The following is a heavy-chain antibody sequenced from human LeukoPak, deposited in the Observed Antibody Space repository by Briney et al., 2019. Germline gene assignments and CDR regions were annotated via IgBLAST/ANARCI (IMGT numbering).Heavy chain of an antibody. CDR2: IKQDGNEK. J-gene: IGHJ5*02. CDR3: ARASGALQHTCFDP. Sequence: GGSLRLSCAASGFTFSSYWMTWVRQPPGKGLEWLANIKQDGNEKYYVDSVKGRFTISRDNAKNSLYLQMNSLRAEDTAVYYGARASGALQHTCFDPWGQGTLVTVSS. D-gene: IGHD1-1*01. V-gene: IGHV3-7*01. CDR1: GFTFSSYW.